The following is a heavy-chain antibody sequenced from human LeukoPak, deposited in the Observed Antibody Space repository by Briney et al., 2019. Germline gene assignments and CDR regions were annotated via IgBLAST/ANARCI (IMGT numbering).Heavy chain of an antibody. V-gene: IGHV4-38-2*02. CDR1: GYSISSGYY. J-gene: IGHJ4*02. CDR2: IYHSGST. CDR3: ARGGNRQT. Sequence: PSETLSLTCTVSGYSISSGYYWGWIRQPPGKGLEWIGSIYHSGSTYYNPSLKSRVTISVDTSKNQFSLKLSSVTAADTAVYYCARGGNRQTWGQGTLVTVSS. D-gene: IGHD4-23*01.